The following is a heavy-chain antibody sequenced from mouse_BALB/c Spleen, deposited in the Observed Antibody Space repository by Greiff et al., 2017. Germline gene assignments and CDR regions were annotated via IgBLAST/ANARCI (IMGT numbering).Heavy chain of an antibody. CDR1: GFSLTSYG. J-gene: IGHJ4*01. D-gene: IGHD4-1*01. V-gene: IGHV2-6-2*01. CDR3: ARHGNWDYYYAMDY. Sequence: QVQLKESGPDLVAPSQSLSITCTVSGFSLTSYGVHWVRQPPGKGLEWLVVIWSDGSTTFNSALKSRLSISKDNSKSQVFLKMNSLQTDDTAMYYCARHGNWDYYYAMDYWGQGTSVTVSS. CDR2: IWSDGST.